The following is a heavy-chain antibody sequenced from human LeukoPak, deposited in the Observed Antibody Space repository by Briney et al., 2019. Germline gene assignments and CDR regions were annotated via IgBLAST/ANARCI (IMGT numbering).Heavy chain of an antibody. CDR3: AKGAGPYGDPDYYMDV. V-gene: IGHV3-30*18. D-gene: IGHD4-17*01. CDR1: GFTFSSYG. J-gene: IGHJ6*03. Sequence: GGSLRLSCAASGFTFSSYGMHWVRQAPGKGLEWVAVISYDGSNKYYADSVKGRFTISRDNSKNTLYLQMNSLRAEDTAVYYCAKGAGPYGDPDYYMDVWGKGTTVTVSS. CDR2: ISYDGSNK.